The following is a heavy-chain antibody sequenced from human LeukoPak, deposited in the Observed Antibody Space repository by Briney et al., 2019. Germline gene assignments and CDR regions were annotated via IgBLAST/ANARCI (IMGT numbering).Heavy chain of an antibody. Sequence: SETLSLTCTVSGDSISNYYWIWIRQPAGKGLEWIGRIYSSGSTNYNPSLKSRVTMSVDTSKNQFSLKLSSMTAADTAMYYCARGLGGPVFDDWGQGTLVTVSS. J-gene: IGHJ4*02. CDR2: IYSSGST. D-gene: IGHD3-10*01. CDR1: GDSISNYY. V-gene: IGHV4-4*07. CDR3: ARGLGGPVFDD.